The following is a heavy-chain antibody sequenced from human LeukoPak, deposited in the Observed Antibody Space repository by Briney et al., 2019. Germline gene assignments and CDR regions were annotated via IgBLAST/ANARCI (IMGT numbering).Heavy chain of an antibody. Sequence: SETLSLTCAVYGGSFSGYYWSWIRQPPGKGLEWIGEINHSGSTNYNPSLKSRVTISVDTSKNQFSLKLNSVTAADTAVYYCAGTYYYDSSGYSGIDYWGQGTLVTVSS. J-gene: IGHJ4*02. CDR1: GGSFSGYY. V-gene: IGHV4-34*01. CDR3: AGTYYYDSSGYSGIDY. CDR2: INHSGST. D-gene: IGHD3-22*01.